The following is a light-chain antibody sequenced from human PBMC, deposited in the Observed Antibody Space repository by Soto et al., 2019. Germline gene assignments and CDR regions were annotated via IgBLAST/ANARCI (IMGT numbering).Light chain of an antibody. V-gene: IGKV1-39*01. CDR2: DAS. J-gene: IGKJ1*01. CDR3: QQYTTFSRA. CDR1: QSISSY. Sequence: DIQMTQSPSSLSASVGDRVTITCRAGQSISSYLNWYQQKPGKAPKLLIYDASTLDSGVPSRFSGSGSETDFTLTISGLQPDDFATYYCQQYTTFSRAFGQGTTVDI.